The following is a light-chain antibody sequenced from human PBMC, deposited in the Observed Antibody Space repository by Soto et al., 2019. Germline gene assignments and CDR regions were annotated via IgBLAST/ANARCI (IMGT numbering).Light chain of an antibody. CDR2: GAS. Sequence: EIVLTQSPGTLSLSPGERGTLSCRASQSVSSSSLAWYQQKPGQPPRLLISGASNRATGIPDRFSGSGSGTDFTLTISRLEPEDFAVYYCQQYGSSPFTFGPGTKVDIK. J-gene: IGKJ3*01. CDR3: QQYGSSPFT. CDR1: QSVSSSS. V-gene: IGKV3-20*01.